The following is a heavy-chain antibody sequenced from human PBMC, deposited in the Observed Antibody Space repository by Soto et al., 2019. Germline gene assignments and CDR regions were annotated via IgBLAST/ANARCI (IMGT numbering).Heavy chain of an antibody. J-gene: IGHJ4*02. Sequence: SVKVSCKASGYTFTVYYMHWVRQAPGQGLEWMGGITPMFGTPNYAQKFQGRVTITADESTSTAYMELSSLRSEDTAMYYCARDGTLYDSSAYYYLYWGQGTLVTVSS. CDR3: ARDGTLYDSSAYYYLY. D-gene: IGHD3-22*01. V-gene: IGHV1-69*13. CDR2: ITPMFGTP. CDR1: GYTFTVYY.